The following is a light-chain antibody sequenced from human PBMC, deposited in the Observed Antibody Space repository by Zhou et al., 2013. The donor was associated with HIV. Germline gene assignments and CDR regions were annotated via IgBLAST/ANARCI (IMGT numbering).Light chain of an antibody. CDR2: AVS. CDR3: QQYNDWPPAKT. Sequence: EIVMTQSPATPSVSPGERATLSCKASQSVSSNLAWYQQKPGQAPRLLIYAVSTRFTGIPARFTGSGSGTEFTLTISSLQSEDFAVYYCQQYNDWPPAKTFGQGTKVEIK. V-gene: IGKV3-15*01. J-gene: IGKJ1*01. CDR1: QSVSSN.